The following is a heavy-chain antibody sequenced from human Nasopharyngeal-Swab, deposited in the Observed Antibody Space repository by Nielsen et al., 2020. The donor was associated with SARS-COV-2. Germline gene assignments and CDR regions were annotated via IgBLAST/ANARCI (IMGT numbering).Heavy chain of an antibody. V-gene: IGHV6-1*01. D-gene: IGHD3-3*01. J-gene: IGHJ6*02. Sequence: WIRQSPSRGLEWLGRTYYRSKWYNDYAVSVKSRITINPDTSKNQFSLQLNSVTPEDTAVYYCARDGLDYDFWSAYFMDVRGQGTTVTVSS. CDR2: TYYRSKWYN. CDR3: ARDGLDYDFWSAYFMDV.